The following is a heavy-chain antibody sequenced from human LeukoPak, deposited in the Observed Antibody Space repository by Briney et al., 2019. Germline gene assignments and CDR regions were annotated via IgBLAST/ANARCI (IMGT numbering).Heavy chain of an antibody. Sequence: GGSLRLSCAASGFTFDDYAMPWVRQAPGKGLEWVSTISWNSGSMGYADSVKGRFTISRDNAKNSLYLQMNSLRVEDTALYYCAKDTSYTGSTNFDYWGQGTLVTVSS. J-gene: IGHJ4*02. CDR2: ISWNSGSM. V-gene: IGHV3-9*01. CDR1: GFTFDDYA. D-gene: IGHD1-26*01. CDR3: AKDTSYTGSTNFDY.